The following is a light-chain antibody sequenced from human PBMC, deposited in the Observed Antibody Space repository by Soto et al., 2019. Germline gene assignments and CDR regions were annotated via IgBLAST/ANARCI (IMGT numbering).Light chain of an antibody. CDR2: DVS. V-gene: IGLV2-14*01. CDR1: SSDVGGYNY. Sequence: QSVLTRPASVSGAAGQSITISCTGTSSDVGGYNYVSWYQQHPGKAPKLMIYDVSNRPSGVSNRFSGSKSGNTASLTISGLQAEDEADYYCSSYTSSSTPLYVFGTGTKVTVL. J-gene: IGLJ1*01. CDR3: SSYTSSSTPLYV.